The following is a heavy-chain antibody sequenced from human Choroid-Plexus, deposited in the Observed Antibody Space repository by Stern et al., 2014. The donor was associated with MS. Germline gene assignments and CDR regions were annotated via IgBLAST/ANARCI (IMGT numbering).Heavy chain of an antibody. CDR1: GHTYTGYF. CDR3: ATRRGCSGGSCSSRSLHY. Sequence: VQLVESGAEGKEPGASETISCKASGHTYTGYFMHWMRQAPGQGPEWLGRVNPSSGVTLYAQKFEGRVTMSRDKSISTAYLELTNLTSDDAAVYYGATRRGCSGGSCSSRSLHYWGQGTLVSVSS. D-gene: IGHD2-15*01. V-gene: IGHV1-2*06. CDR2: VNPSSGVT. J-gene: IGHJ4*02.